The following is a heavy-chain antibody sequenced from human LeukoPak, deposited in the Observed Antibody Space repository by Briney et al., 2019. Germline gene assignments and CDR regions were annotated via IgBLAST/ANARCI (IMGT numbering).Heavy chain of an antibody. CDR1: GYTFSGYN. CDR2: INLNSGGT. J-gene: IGHJ4*02. Sequence: ASVKVSCKASGYTFSGYNMHWVRQAPGQGLEWVGWINLNSGGTNYAQTFQGRITMTRDTSISPAYMELSRLRSDDTAVYYCARDGGYCSGGSCYVNYWGQGTLVTVSS. V-gene: IGHV1-2*02. D-gene: IGHD2-15*01. CDR3: ARDGGYCSGGSCYVNY.